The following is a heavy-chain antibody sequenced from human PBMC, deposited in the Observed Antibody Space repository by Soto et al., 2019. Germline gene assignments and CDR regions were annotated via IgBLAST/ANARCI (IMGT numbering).Heavy chain of an antibody. CDR3: TGDMYFMSTSTVTTDGY. V-gene: IGHV1-18*01. J-gene: IGHJ4*02. CDR1: GYTGMNFG. CDR2: ISPENGKT. Sequence: HVQMVQSGGEVKKPGASVKVSCKTSGYTGMNFGISWVLQAPGQGLQWMGWISPENGKTKYALKFQGRVSMTADTSTSTVYMELRSLRSDDTAVYYCTGDMYFMSTSTVTTDGYGGQGTLVAVSS. D-gene: IGHD4-17*01.